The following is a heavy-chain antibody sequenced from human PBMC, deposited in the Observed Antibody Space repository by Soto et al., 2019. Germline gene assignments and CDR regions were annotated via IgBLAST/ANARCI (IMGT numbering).Heavy chain of an antibody. V-gene: IGHV3-30-3*01. Sequence: QVQLVESGGGVVQHGRSLRLSCAASGFTFSSCAMHLARQAPGKGLEWVALISYDGSNKYYADSVKGRFTISRDNSKNTLYLQMNCLRAKDTAAYYCARDKRDLRFLEWSSYFDYWGQGTLVTVSS. CDR3: ARDKRDLRFLEWSSYFDY. CDR1: GFTFSSCA. CDR2: ISYDGSNK. J-gene: IGHJ4*02. D-gene: IGHD3-3*01.